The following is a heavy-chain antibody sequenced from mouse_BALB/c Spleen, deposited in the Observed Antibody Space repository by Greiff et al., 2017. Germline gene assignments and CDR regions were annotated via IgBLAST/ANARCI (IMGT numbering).Heavy chain of an antibody. D-gene: IGHD1-1*01. Sequence: VQLQESGAELVRPGTSVKVSCKASGYAFTNYLIEWVKQRPGQGLEWIGVINPGSGGTNYNEKFKGKATLTADKSSSTAYMQLSSLTSEDSAVYFCARWKSSPYYAMDYWGQGTSVTVSS. V-gene: IGHV1-54*01. CDR1: GYAFTNYL. J-gene: IGHJ4*01. CDR2: INPGSGGT. CDR3: ARWKSSPYYAMDY.